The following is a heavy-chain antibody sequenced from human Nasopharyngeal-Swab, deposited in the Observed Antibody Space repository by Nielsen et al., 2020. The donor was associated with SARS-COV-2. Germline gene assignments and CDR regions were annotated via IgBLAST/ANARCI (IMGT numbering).Heavy chain of an antibody. D-gene: IGHD3-3*01. CDR2: IIPIFGTA. J-gene: IGHJ6*03. V-gene: IGHV1-69*13. Sequence: SSVKVSCKASGGTFSSYAISWVRQAPGQGLEWMGGIIPIFGTANYAQKFQGRVTITADESTSTAYMELSSLRSEDTAVYYCARGGRVRFLEWSYYYYMDVWGKGTTVTVSS. CDR3: ARGGRVRFLEWSYYYYMDV. CDR1: GGTFSSYA.